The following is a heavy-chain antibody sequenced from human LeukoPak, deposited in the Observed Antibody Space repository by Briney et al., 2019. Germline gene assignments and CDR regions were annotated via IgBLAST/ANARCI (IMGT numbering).Heavy chain of an antibody. Sequence: GASVKVSCKASGYTFTGYYMHWLRQAPGQGLEWMGWINPNSGGTNYAQKFQGRVTMTRDTSISTAYMELSRLRSDDTAVYYCALSGDHSGNPPDYWGQGTLVTVSS. CDR1: GYTFTGYY. CDR2: INPNSGGT. V-gene: IGHV1-2*02. D-gene: IGHD3-10*01. J-gene: IGHJ4*02. CDR3: ALSGDHSGNPPDY.